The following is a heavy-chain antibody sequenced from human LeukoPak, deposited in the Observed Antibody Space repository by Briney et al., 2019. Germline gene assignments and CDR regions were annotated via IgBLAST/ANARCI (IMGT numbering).Heavy chain of an antibody. Sequence: GGSLRLSCAASGFTFDDYAMHWVRQAPGKGLEWVCLISEDGGSAYYADSVKGRFTISRDNSKKSLYLQMNSLRTEDTAFYYCARDGYSSHFDYWGQGTLVTVYS. CDR2: ISEDGGSA. V-gene: IGHV3-43*02. D-gene: IGHD4-11*01. CDR1: GFTFDDYA. J-gene: IGHJ4*02. CDR3: ARDGYSSHFDY.